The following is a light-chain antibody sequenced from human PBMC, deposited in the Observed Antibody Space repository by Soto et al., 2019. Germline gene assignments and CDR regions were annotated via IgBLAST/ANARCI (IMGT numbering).Light chain of an antibody. CDR3: QQRSSWPT. CDR1: QSVNSY. V-gene: IGKV3-11*01. J-gene: IGKJ2*01. CDR2: GTS. Sequence: EIVLTQSPATLSLSPGERATLSCRASQSVNSYLAWYQQKCGQAPRLLIYGTSNRATGIPDRFSGSGSGTDFTLTISSLEPEDFAVYYCQQRSSWPTFGQGTRLEIK.